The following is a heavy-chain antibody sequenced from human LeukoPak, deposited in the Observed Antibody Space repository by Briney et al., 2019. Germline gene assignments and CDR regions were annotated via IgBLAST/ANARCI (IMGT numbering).Heavy chain of an antibody. J-gene: IGHJ4*02. D-gene: IGHD1-14*01. V-gene: IGHV3-7*01. Sequence: GGSLRLSFAASGFTFSRYWMSWVRQAPGKGLEWVANIKEDGSEQYYPDSVKGRFTISRDNVKNSLYLQINSLRAEDTAVYYCARDSFETDIDYWGQGTLVTVSS. CDR2: IKEDGSEQ. CDR3: ARDSFETDIDY. CDR1: GFTFSRYW.